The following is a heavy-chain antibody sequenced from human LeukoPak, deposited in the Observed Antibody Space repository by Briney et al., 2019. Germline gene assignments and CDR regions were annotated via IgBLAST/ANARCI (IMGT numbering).Heavy chain of an antibody. V-gene: IGHV4-39*07. CDR2: IYYIGST. CDR3: ARSANRRAGYYYYGMDV. Sequence: SETLSLTCTVSGGSISSSSYYWGWIRQPPGKGLEWIGSIYYIGSTNYNPSLKSRVTISVDTSKNQFSLKLSSVTAADTAVYYCARSANRRAGYYYYGMDVWGQGTTVTVSS. CDR1: GGSISSSSYY. D-gene: IGHD1-14*01. J-gene: IGHJ6*02.